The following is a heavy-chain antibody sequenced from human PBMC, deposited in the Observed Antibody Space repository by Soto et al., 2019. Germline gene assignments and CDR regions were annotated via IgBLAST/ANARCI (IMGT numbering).Heavy chain of an antibody. V-gene: IGHV1-58*01. CDR3: AADPYYDFWSGYYFGYYGMDV. D-gene: IGHD3-3*01. CDR2: IVVGSGNT. CDR1: GFTFTSSA. J-gene: IGHJ6*02. Sequence: SVKVSCKASGFTFTSSAVQWVRQARGQRLEWIGWIVVGSGNTNYAQKFQERVTITRDMSTSTAYMELSSLRSEDTAVYYCAADPYYDFWSGYYFGYYGMDVWGQGTTVTVSS.